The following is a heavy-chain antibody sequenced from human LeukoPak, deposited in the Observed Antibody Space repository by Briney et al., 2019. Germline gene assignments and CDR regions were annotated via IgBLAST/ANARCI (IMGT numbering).Heavy chain of an antibody. CDR3: ARAGDTAMTTTWVGSYYYYYMDV. Sequence: ASVKVSCKASGYTFTGYYMHWVRQAPGQGLEWMGWINPNSGGTNYAQKLQGRVTMTTDTSTSTAYMELRSLRSDDTAVYYCARAGDTAMTTTWVGSYYYYYMDVWGKGTTVTVSS. CDR1: GYTFTGYY. J-gene: IGHJ6*03. V-gene: IGHV1-2*02. D-gene: IGHD5-18*01. CDR2: INPNSGGT.